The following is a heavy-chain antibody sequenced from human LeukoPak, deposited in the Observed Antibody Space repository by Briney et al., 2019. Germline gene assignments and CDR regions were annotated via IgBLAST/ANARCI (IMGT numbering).Heavy chain of an antibody. Sequence: GGSLRLSCAASGFTFSLCAMSWVRQAPGKGLEWVSGITGSGGTTYYADSVKGRFTLSRDNSKNTLYLQMNSLGAEDTAVYYCAKHNSGNFIYFDSWGQGALVTVSS. D-gene: IGHD1-26*01. V-gene: IGHV3-23*01. J-gene: IGHJ4*02. CDR1: GFTFSLCA. CDR3: AKHNSGNFIYFDS. CDR2: ITGSGGTT.